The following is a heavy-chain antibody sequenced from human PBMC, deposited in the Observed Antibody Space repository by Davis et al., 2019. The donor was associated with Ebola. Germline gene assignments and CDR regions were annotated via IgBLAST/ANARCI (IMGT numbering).Heavy chain of an antibody. CDR3: ARDRLKSGSSGWYEIGY. Sequence: ASVKVSCKASGYTFTSYYMHWVRQAPGQGLEWMGIINPSGGSTSYAQKFQGRVTITADKSTSTAYMELSSLRSEDTAVYYCARDRLKSGSSGWYEIGYWGQGTLVTVSS. J-gene: IGHJ4*02. CDR2: INPSGGST. D-gene: IGHD6-19*01. CDR1: GYTFTSYY. V-gene: IGHV1-46*01.